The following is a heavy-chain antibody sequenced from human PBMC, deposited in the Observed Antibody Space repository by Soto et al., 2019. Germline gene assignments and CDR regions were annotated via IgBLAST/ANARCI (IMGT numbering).Heavy chain of an antibody. D-gene: IGHD3-3*02. Sequence: GGSLRLSCAASGFTVSSNYMSWVRQAPGKGLEWVSVIYSGGSTYYEDSVKGRFTISRDNSKNTLYLQMNSLRAEDTAVYYCARYKLADSFYFDYWGQGTLVTVSS. CDR1: GFTVSSNY. CDR2: IYSGGST. V-gene: IGHV3-66*01. CDR3: ARYKLADSFYFDY. J-gene: IGHJ4*02.